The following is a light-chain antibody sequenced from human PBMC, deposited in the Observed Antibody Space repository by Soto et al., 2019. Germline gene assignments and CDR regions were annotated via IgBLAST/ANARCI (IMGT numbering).Light chain of an antibody. CDR2: GAS. CDR3: QQYGSSLT. Sequence: ELVLTQSPGTLSLSPGARATLSVRASQSVSSSYLAWYQQKPGQAPRLLIYGASSRATGIPDRFSGSGSGTDFTLTISRLEPEDFAVYYCQQYGSSLTVGQGTRLEI. CDR1: QSVSSSY. J-gene: IGKJ5*01. V-gene: IGKV3-20*01.